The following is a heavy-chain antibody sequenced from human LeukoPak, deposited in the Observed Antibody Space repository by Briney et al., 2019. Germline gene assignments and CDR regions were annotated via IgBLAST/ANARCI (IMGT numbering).Heavy chain of an antibody. Sequence: PSETLSLTCTVSGGSISSGLYYWNWIRQPAGKGLEWIGRIHNSGSTNYNPSLKSRVTISLHPSKNHFSLKLPSVTAADSAVYYCATSSWLRDANFDYWGQGTLVTVSS. CDR2: IHNSGST. CDR1: GGSISSGLYY. J-gene: IGHJ4*02. CDR3: ATSSWLRDANFDY. V-gene: IGHV4-61*02. D-gene: IGHD6-13*01.